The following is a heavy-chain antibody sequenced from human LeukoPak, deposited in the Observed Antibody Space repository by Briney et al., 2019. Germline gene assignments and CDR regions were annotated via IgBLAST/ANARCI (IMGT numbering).Heavy chain of an antibody. CDR1: GFIFSSYD. Sequence: GGSLRLSCAASGFIFSSYDMHWVRQVTGKGLEWVSGIGTAGDTYFAGSVKGRFTISRENAKNSVYLQLNSLRAGDTAVYYCARDPSPFSAHCDHTSCYDDWGQGTLVTVSS. CDR3: ARDPSPFSAHCDHTSCYDD. J-gene: IGHJ4*02. D-gene: IGHD2-2*01. V-gene: IGHV3-13*01. CDR2: IGTAGDT.